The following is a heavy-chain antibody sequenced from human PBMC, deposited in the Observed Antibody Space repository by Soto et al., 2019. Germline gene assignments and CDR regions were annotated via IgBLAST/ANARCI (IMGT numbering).Heavy chain of an antibody. D-gene: IGHD3-10*01. CDR1: GFTVSSYA. CDR2: ISGSGGST. J-gene: IGHJ5*02. CDR3: AKTPHYYFFDP. V-gene: IGHV3-23*01. Sequence: EVQLLESGGGLVQPGGSLRLSCAASGFTVSSYAMSRVRQAPGKGLEWVSAISGSGGSTYYADSVKGRFNISRDNSNNTLYLQMNCLRAEDTAVYYCAKTPHYYFFDPWGQGTLVTVSS.